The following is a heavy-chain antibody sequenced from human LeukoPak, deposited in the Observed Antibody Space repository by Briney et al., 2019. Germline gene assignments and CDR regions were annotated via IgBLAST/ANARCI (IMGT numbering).Heavy chain of an antibody. D-gene: IGHD3-16*01. CDR3: ARLGYVGSYYYYYMDV. CDR1: GGSISSYY. J-gene: IGHJ6*03. Sequence: SETLSLTCTVSGGSISSYYWSWIRQPPGKGLEWIGYIYYSGSTYYNPSLKSRVTISVDTSKNQFSLKLSSVTAADTAVYYCARLGYVGSYYYYYMDVWGKGTTVTVSS. CDR2: IYYSGST. V-gene: IGHV4-59*08.